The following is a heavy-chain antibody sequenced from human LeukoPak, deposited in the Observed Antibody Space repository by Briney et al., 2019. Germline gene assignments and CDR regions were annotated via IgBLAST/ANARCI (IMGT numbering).Heavy chain of an antibody. D-gene: IGHD5-12*01. V-gene: IGHV4-59*08. CDR3: ARHVGGYDFANWFDP. CDR2: IYYSGST. CDR1: GGSISSYY. Sequence: TSETLSLTCTVSGGSISSYYWSWIRQPPGKGLEWIGNIYYSGSTNYNPSLKSRVTISVDTSKNQFSLKLSSVTAADTAVYYCARHVGGYDFANWFDPWGQGTLVTVSS. J-gene: IGHJ5*02.